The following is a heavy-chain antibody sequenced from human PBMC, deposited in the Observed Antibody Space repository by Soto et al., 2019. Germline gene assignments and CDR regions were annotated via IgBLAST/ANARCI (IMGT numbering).Heavy chain of an antibody. CDR3: ARVNYYDSSGYYSHFLFAY. D-gene: IGHD3-22*01. Sequence: SETLSLTCVVSGGSLSDYFWSWIRQPPGMALEWIGEINHLGSINYNPSLKSRVTMSVDTSKNQFSLKLSSVTAADTAVYYCARVNYYDSSGYYSHFLFAYWGQGTLVTVSS. CDR1: GGSLSDYF. CDR2: INHLGSI. J-gene: IGHJ4*02. V-gene: IGHV4-34*01.